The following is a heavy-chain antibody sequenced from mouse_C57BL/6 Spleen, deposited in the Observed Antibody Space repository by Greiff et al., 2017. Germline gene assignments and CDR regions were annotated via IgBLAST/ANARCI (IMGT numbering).Heavy chain of an antibody. D-gene: IGHD3-3*01. CDR1: GYTFTSYW. CDR2: IYPSDSET. Sequence: QVQLKQPGAELVRPGSSVKLSCKASGYTFTSYWMDWVKQRPGQGLEWIGNIYPSDSETHYNQKFKDKATLTVDKSSRTAYMQLSSLTSEDSAVYYCARGGTGAMDYWGQGTSVTVSS. J-gene: IGHJ4*01. V-gene: IGHV1-61*01. CDR3: ARGGTGAMDY.